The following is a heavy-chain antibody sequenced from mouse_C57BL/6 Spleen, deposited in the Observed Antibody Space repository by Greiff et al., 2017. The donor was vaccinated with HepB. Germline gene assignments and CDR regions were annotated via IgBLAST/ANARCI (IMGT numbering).Heavy chain of an antibody. CDR3: ARQPGTYYFDY. V-gene: IGHV5-17*01. J-gene: IGHJ2*01. Sequence: EVKLVESGGGLVKPGGSLKLSCAASGFTFSDYGMHWVRQAPEKGLEWVAYISSGSSTIYYADTVKGRFTISRDNAKNTLFLQMTSLRSEDTAMYYCARQPGTYYFDYWGQGTTLTVSS. CDR1: GFTFSDYG. CDR2: ISSGSSTI. D-gene: IGHD4-1*01.